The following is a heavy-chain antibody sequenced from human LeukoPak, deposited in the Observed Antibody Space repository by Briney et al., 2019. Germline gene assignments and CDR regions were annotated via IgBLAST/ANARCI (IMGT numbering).Heavy chain of an antibody. CDR1: AGSFSGYY. D-gene: IGHD3-9*01. Sequence: PSETLSLTCAVYAGSFSGYYCSWIRQPPGKGLEWIGEINHSGSTNYNPSLKSRVTISVDTSKNQFSLKLSSVTAADTAVYYCARARFFENRLDPWGQGTLVTVSS. CDR3: ARARFFENRLDP. V-gene: IGHV4-34*01. CDR2: INHSGST. J-gene: IGHJ5*02.